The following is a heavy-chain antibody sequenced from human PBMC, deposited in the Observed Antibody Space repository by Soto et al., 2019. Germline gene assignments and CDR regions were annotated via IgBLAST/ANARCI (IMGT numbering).Heavy chain of an antibody. D-gene: IGHD6-13*01. CDR3: ARSTLSIGPYSSSWRQYYYGMDV. CDR1: GYTFTGYH. V-gene: IGHV1-2*04. CDR2: INPNSGGT. J-gene: IGHJ6*02. Sequence: ASVKVSCKASGYTFTGYHMHWVRHAPGQGLEWMGWINPNSGGTNYAQKFQGWVTMTRDTSISTAYMELSRLRSDDTAVYYCARSTLSIGPYSSSWRQYYYGMDVWGQGTTVTVSS.